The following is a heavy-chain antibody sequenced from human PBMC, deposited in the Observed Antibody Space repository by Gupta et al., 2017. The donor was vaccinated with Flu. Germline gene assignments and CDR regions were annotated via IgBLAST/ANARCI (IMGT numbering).Heavy chain of an antibody. CDR2: IWYDGSNK. V-gene: IGHV3-33*01. CDR1: GFTFSSYG. Sequence: QVQLVESGGGVVQPGRSLRLSCAASGFTFSSYGMHWVRQAPGKGLEWVAVIWYDGSNKYYADSVKGRFTISRDNSKNTLYLQMNSLRAEDTAVYYCARARDYYDSSGYSGFDYWGQGTLVTVSS. D-gene: IGHD3-22*01. J-gene: IGHJ4*02. CDR3: ARARDYYDSSGYSGFDY.